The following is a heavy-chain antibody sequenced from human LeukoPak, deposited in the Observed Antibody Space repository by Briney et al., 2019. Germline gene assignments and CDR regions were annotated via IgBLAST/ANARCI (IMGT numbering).Heavy chain of an antibody. CDR1: A. D-gene: IGHD5-24*01. V-gene: IGHV3-23*01. CDR2: INGCGGAT. CDR3: AKANLDGYNTFDY. Sequence: AMSXVXQAXXXXLXWVSSINGCGGATVYADSVKGRFTISRDNSKNTLYLQMDSLRAEDTAVYYCAKANLDGYNTFDYWGQGTLVTVSS. J-gene: IGHJ4*02.